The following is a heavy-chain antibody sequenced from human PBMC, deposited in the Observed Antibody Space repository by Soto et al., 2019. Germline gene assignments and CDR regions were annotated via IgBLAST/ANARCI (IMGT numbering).Heavy chain of an antibody. CDR3: ARGRGGILWWLPLDDHNNNWFDP. V-gene: IGHV4-34*01. CDR2: INHSGST. D-gene: IGHD2-21*01. Sequence: PSETLSLTCAVYGGSFSGYYWSWIRQPPGKGLEWIGEINHSGSTNYNPPLKSRVTISVDTSKNQFSLKLSSVTAADTAVYYCARGRGGILWWLPLDDHNNNWFDPWGQGTLVTVSS. CDR1: GGSFSGYY. J-gene: IGHJ5*02.